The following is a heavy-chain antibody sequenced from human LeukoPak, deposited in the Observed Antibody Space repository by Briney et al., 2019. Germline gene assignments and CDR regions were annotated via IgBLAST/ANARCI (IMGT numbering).Heavy chain of an antibody. J-gene: IGHJ4*02. V-gene: IGHV4-30-2*01. CDR2: IYHSGGT. Sequence: SETLSLTCTVSGGSISSGGYYWSWIRQPPGKGLEWIGYIYHSGGTYYNPSLKSRVTISVDRSKNQFSLKLSSVTAADTAVYYCARVGPSANCSGGSCYSGRSYYFDYWGQGTLVTVSS. CDR1: GGSISSGGYY. CDR3: ARVGPSANCSGGSCYSGRSYYFDY. D-gene: IGHD2-15*01.